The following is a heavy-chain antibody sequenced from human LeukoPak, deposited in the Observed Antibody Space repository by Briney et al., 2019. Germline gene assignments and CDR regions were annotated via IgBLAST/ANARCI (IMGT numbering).Heavy chain of an antibody. V-gene: IGHV3-53*01. J-gene: IGHJ4*02. Sequence: PGGSLRLSCAASGFTVSSYYMSWVRQAPGKGLEWVSVIYSGRSTYYADSVKGRFTISRDNSKNTLYLQMNSLRAEDTAVYYCAKYRYYGSGSFQNFDYWGQGTLVTVSS. CDR2: IYSGRST. CDR3: AKYRYYGSGSFQNFDY. D-gene: IGHD3-10*01. CDR1: GFTVSSYY.